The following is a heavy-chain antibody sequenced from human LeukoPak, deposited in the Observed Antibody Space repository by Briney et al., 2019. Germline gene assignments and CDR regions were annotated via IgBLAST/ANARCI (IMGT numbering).Heavy chain of an antibody. Sequence: ASVKVSCKASGYTFTSYYMHWVRQAPGQGLEWMGIINPSGGSTSYAQKFQGRVTMTRDTSTSTVYMELSSLRSEDTAVYYCTSSVPGAKSKWGQGTLVTVSS. CDR1: GYTFTSYY. V-gene: IGHV1-46*01. CDR3: TSSVPGAKSK. D-gene: IGHD4/OR15-4a*01. CDR2: INPSGGST. J-gene: IGHJ4*02.